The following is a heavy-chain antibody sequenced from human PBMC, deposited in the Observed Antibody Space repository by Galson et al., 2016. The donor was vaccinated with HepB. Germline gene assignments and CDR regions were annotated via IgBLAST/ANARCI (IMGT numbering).Heavy chain of an antibody. D-gene: IGHD1-26*01. V-gene: IGHV3-66*04. CDR3: ARQGSGSYRFDY. CDR1: GFTVSNSY. Sequence: SLRLSCAASGFTVSNSYMSWVRQAPGKGLEWVSVIHSGGNPYYADSVQGRFTISRDSSTNVLHLQMSSLRAEDTAVYFCARQGSGSYRFDYWGQGTLVTVSS. J-gene: IGHJ4*02. CDR2: IHSGGNP.